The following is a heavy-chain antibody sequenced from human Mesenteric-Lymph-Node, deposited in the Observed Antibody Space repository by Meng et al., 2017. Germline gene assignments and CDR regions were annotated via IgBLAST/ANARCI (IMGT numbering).Heavy chain of an antibody. CDR1: VGSISSGNYY. CDR3: ARGPTTYFDY. Sequence: QVHAQESGPGMVQPSETLSLTCTVSVGSISSGNYYWSWIRQPPGKGLEWIGCIYYSGGTYYNPSLKGRVTISVDTSKNQFSLKLSSVTAADTAVYYCARGPTTYFDYWGQGTLVTVSS. CDR2: IYYSGGT. V-gene: IGHV4-30-4*01. J-gene: IGHJ4*02. D-gene: IGHD4-17*01.